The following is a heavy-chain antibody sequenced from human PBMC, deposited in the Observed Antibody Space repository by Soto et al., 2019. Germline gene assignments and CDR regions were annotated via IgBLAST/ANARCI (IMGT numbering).Heavy chain of an antibody. D-gene: IGHD4-17*01. CDR1: GFTFSSYA. V-gene: IGHV3-23*01. CDR2: ISGGGST. J-gene: IGHJ4*02. Sequence: EVQLLESGGGLVQPGGSLRLSCAASGFTFSSYAMSWVRQSPGKGLEWVSAISGGGSTYYAYSVKGRFTISRDNSKNTLYLQMNSLRAEDTAVYYCAGWTTVTPFYWGQGTLVTVSS. CDR3: AGWTTVTPFY.